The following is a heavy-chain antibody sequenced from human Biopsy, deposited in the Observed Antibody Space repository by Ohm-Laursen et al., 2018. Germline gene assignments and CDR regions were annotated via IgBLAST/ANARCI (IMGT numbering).Heavy chain of an antibody. D-gene: IGHD2-8*01. J-gene: IGHJ4*02. V-gene: IGHV1-2*02. Sequence: ASEKVSCKASGYIFTSHYMHWVRQAPGQGLEWLGWLNTNRGDTEYAQNFQGRVTMTRDTCISTAYMERSRLRSADTAVYYCARLTRSTPTTGVWGQGTLVTVSS. CDR2: LNTNRGDT. CDR3: ARLTRSTPTTGV. CDR1: GYIFTSHY.